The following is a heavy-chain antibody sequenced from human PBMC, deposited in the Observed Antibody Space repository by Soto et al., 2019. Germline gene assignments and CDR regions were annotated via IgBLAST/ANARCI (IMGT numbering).Heavy chain of an antibody. CDR2: IIPIFGTA. V-gene: IGHV1-69*01. CDR1: GGTFSSYA. J-gene: IGHJ4*02. Sequence: QVQLVQSGAEGKKPGSSVKVSCKASGGTFSSYAISWLRQAPGQGLEWMGGIIPIFGTANYAQKFQGRVTITADESTRTDYMELSSLRSEDTDVYYCAREVGGIAAPGFDYWGQGTLVTVSS. D-gene: IGHD6-13*01. CDR3: AREVGGIAAPGFDY.